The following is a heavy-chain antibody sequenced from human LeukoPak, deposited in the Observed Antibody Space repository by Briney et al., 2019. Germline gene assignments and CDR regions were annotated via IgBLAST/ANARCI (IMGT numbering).Heavy chain of an antibody. CDR1: GFTFSSYA. Sequence: PGGSLRLSCAASGFTFSSYAMSWVRQAPGKGLEWVSSISSSSSYIYYADSVKGRFTISRDNAKNSLYLQMNSLRAEDTAVYYCARDETTYYYDSSGYSIWGQGTMVTVSS. J-gene: IGHJ3*02. D-gene: IGHD3-22*01. V-gene: IGHV3-21*01. CDR2: ISSSSSYI. CDR3: ARDETTYYYDSSGYSI.